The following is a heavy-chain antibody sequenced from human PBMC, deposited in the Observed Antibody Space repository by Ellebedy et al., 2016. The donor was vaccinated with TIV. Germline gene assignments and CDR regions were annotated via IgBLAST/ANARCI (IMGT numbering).Heavy chain of an antibody. J-gene: IGHJ4*02. Sequence: GESLKISCAASGFTFSPYAMAWVRQAPGKGLEWVSGIVGSGAQKYADSVKGRFTISRDNSKGTVDLQMNSLRAEDTAVYFCAKDRTPGDGYWVFDNWGQGTLVSVSS. V-gene: IGHV3-23*01. CDR2: IVGSGA. CDR1: GFTFSPYA. D-gene: IGHD5-18*01. CDR3: AKDRTPGDGYWVFDN.